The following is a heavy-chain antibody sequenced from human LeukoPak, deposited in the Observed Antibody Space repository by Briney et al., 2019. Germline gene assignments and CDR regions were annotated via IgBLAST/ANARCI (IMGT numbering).Heavy chain of an antibody. D-gene: IGHD2/OR15-2a*01. CDR2: MFYSGGT. CDR3: ARRNTADASIDF. Sequence: SETLSLTCTVSGGSMSGHWWSWIRQSPGKGLEWIGDMFYSGGTNNNSPLKSRRTMSLDTSKNQFSLKLSSVTDADTAMCYCARRNTADASIDFWGQGILVIASS. CDR1: GGSMSGHW. V-gene: IGHV4-59*08. J-gene: IGHJ4*02.